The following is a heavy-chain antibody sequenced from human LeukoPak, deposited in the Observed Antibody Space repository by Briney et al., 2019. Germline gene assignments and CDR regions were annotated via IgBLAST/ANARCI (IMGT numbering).Heavy chain of an antibody. V-gene: IGHV1-46*01. Sequence: GASVKVSCKASGYTFTSYYMHWVRQAPGQGLEWMGIINPSGGSTSYAQKFQGRVTMTRDMSTSTVYMELSSLRSEDTAVYYCAMSSSSYAIDYWGQGTLVTVSS. D-gene: IGHD6-6*01. CDR1: GYTFTSYY. J-gene: IGHJ4*02. CDR2: INPSGGST. CDR3: AMSSSSYAIDY.